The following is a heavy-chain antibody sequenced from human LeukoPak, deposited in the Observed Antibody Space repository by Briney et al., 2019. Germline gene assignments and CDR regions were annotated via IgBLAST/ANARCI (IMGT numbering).Heavy chain of an antibody. CDR3: ARGSGSTSPDYYYGLDV. CDR1: GASISSYY. CDR2: VFHSGNT. Sequence: SETLSLTCSVSGASISSYYWSWIRQPPGKGLEWIGYVFHSGNTNYNPSLESRVTISVDTSKNQFSLKLSSVTAADTAVYYCARGSGSTSPDYYYGLDVWGQGTTVTVSS. J-gene: IGHJ6*02. V-gene: IGHV4-59*12. D-gene: IGHD2-2*01.